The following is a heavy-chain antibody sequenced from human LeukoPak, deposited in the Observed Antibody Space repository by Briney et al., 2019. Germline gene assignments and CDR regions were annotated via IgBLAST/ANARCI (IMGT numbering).Heavy chain of an antibody. CDR3: FGLDSTRYSSSSKVSGY. CDR1: GYTFTSYY. CDR2: INPSGGST. Sequence: ASVKVSCKASGYTFTSYYMHWVRQAPGQGLEWMGIINPSGGSTSYAQKLQGRVTMTRDTSTSTVYMELSSLRSEDTAVYYCFGLDSTRYSSSSKVSGYWGQGTLVTVSS. J-gene: IGHJ4*02. D-gene: IGHD6-6*01. V-gene: IGHV1-46*04.